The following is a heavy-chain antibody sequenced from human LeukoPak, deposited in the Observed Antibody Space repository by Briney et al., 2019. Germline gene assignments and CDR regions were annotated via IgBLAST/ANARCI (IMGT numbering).Heavy chain of an antibody. D-gene: IGHD3-9*01. CDR3: ARVYDILTGYYEWYNWFDP. Sequence: SETLSLTCAVYGGSFSGYYWSWIRQPPGKGLEWIGEINHSGSTNYNPSLKSRVTISVDTSKNQFSLKLSSVTAADTAVYYCARVYDILTGYYEWYNWFDPWGQGTLVTVSS. CDR1: GGSFSGYY. V-gene: IGHV4-34*01. J-gene: IGHJ5*02. CDR2: INHSGST.